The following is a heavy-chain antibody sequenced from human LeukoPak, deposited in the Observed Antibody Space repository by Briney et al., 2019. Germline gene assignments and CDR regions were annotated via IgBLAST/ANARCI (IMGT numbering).Heavy chain of an antibody. V-gene: IGHV1-2*02. CDR2: INPNSGGT. CDR1: GYTFTGYY. CDR3: ASPYCGGDCYYYYGMDV. D-gene: IGHD2-21*02. Sequence: GASVKVSCKASGYTFTGYYMHWVRQAPGQGLEWMGWINPNSGGTNYAQKFQGRVTMTRDTSISTAYMEPSRLRSDDTAVYYCASPYCGGDCYYYYGMDVWGQGTTVTVSS. J-gene: IGHJ6*02.